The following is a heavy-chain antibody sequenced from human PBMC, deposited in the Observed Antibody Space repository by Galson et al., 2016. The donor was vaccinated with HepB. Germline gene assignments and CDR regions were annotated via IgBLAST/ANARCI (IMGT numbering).Heavy chain of an antibody. V-gene: IGHV4-34*01. D-gene: IGHD3-16*01. CDR2: INHSGTT. J-gene: IGHJ5*02. Sequence: ETLSLTCTVSGDFVNTSGHYWTWIRQAPGKGLEWLGEINHSGTTNYSPSLKSPVAISIDTSKNQFSLKLRFVTAADTAVYYCARAGSSYARRFDPWGQGIPVTVSS. CDR1: GDFVNTSGHY. CDR3: ARAGSSYARRFDP.